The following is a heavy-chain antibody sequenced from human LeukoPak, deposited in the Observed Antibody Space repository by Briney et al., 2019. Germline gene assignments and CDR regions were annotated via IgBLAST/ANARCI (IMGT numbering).Heavy chain of an antibody. D-gene: IGHD3-22*01. Sequence: GGSLRLSCAASGVTFSSYGMHWVRQAPGKGLEWVAVISYDGSNKYYADSVKGRFTISRDNSKNTLYLQMNSLRAEDTAVYYCAKDRVVVRTYYFDYWGQGTLVTVSS. J-gene: IGHJ4*02. V-gene: IGHV3-30*18. CDR3: AKDRVVVRTYYFDY. CDR1: GVTFSSYG. CDR2: ISYDGSNK.